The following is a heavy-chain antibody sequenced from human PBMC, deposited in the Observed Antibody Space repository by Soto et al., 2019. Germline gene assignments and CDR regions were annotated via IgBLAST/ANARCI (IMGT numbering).Heavy chain of an antibody. CDR3: AKGSIEYSASVDN. CDR2: ISARGGSS. J-gene: IGHJ4*02. CDR1: GFSFSSYA. Sequence: DVHLLESGGGLVQPGGSLRLSCAASGFSFSSYAMVWVRQAPGKGLEWVAVISARGGSSYFADSVKGRFTLSRDNSKNLLSLEMNSLRAEDTAIYFCAKGSIEYSASVDNWGQGTLVVVSS. V-gene: IGHV3-23*01. D-gene: IGHD5-12*01.